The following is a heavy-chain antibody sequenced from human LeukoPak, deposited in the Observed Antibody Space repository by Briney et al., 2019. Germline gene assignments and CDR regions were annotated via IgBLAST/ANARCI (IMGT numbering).Heavy chain of an antibody. CDR3: TRTSPGIPLDF. CDR1: GVSFSGYY. J-gene: IGHJ4*02. D-gene: IGHD1-26*01. Sequence: SETLSLTCAVSGVSFSGYYWSWIRQPPGKGPEWIGEISHSGRSSYNPSLKSRDTISLDTSKNQFSLKLSFVTAADTTVYYCTRTSPGIPLDFWGQGTLVSVSS. CDR2: ISHSGRS. V-gene: IGHV4-34*01.